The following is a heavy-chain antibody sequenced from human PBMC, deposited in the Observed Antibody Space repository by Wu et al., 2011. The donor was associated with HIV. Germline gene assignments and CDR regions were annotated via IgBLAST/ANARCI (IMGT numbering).Heavy chain of an antibody. Sequence: QVQLVQSGAEVKKPGSSVKVSCKASGGTFSSYAISWVRQVTGQGLEWMGWMNPNSGNTGFAQEFQGRVTITRNTSINTAYMELSSLRSEDTAVYFCARGGDCGGDCYGIDYWGQGTLVTVSS. CDR2: MNPNSGNT. D-gene: IGHD2-21*02. V-gene: IGHV1-8*03. CDR1: GGTFSSYA. J-gene: IGHJ4*02. CDR3: ARGGDCGGDCYGIDY.